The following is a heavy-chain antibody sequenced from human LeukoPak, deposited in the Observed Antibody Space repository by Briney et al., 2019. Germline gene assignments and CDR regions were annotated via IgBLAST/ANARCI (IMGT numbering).Heavy chain of an antibody. CDR3: ARANWNYFWD. V-gene: IGHV4-34*01. D-gene: IGHD1-7*01. CDR1: GGSFSGYY. J-gene: IGHJ4*02. CDR2: INHSGST. Sequence: SETLSLTCAVYGGSFSGYYWSWIRQPPGKGLEWIGEINHSGSTNYNPSLKSRVTISVDTSKNQFSLKLSSVTAADTAVYYCARANWNYFWDWGQGTLVTVSS.